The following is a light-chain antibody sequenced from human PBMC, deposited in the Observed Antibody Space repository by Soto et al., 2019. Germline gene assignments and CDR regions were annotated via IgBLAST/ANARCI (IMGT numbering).Light chain of an antibody. Sequence: QSVLTQPPSVSGAPGQRGTISCTGSSSNIGAGYDVHWYQQLPGTAPKLLIYANINRPAGVPDRFSGSKSGTSASLAITGLQGEDEANYDCQSYDTSLSGVIFGAGTKVTVL. CDR3: QSYDTSLSGVI. CDR1: SSNIGAGYD. CDR2: ANI. V-gene: IGLV1-40*01. J-gene: IGLJ2*01.